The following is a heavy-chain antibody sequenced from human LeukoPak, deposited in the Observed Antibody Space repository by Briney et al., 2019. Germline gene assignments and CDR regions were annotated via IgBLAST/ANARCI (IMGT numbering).Heavy chain of an antibody. J-gene: IGHJ4*02. D-gene: IGHD2-15*01. CDR2: IYRGGET. Sequence: PGGSLRLSRAASGFTVSSNYMSWVRQAPGKGLEWGSVIYRGGETYYADSVKGRFTISRDNSKNTLYLQMNSLRAEDTAVYYCARAQYCSGGSCYGDYWGQGTLVTVSS. CDR1: GFTVSSNY. V-gene: IGHV3-53*01. CDR3: ARAQYCSGGSCYGDY.